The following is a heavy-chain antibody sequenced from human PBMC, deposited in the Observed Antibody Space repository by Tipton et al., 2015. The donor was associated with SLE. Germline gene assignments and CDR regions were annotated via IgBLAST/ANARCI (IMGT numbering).Heavy chain of an antibody. J-gene: IGHJ6*03. V-gene: IGHV3-11*06. CDR1: GFTFSDYY. D-gene: IGHD6-13*01. CDR3: ARGAAAGYYYYYYMDV. CDR2: ISSSSSYT. Sequence: SLRLSCAASGFTFSDYYMSWIRQAPGKGLEWVSYISSSSSYTNYADSVKGRFTIFRDNAKKSLYLQMNSLRAEDTAVYYCARGAAAGYYYYYYMDVWGKGTTVTVSS.